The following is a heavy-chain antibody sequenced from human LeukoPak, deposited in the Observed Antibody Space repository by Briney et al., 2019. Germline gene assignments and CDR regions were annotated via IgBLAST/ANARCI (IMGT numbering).Heavy chain of an antibody. CDR2: ISTGGDHT. D-gene: IGHD1-26*01. V-gene: IGHV3-23*01. Sequence: GGSLRLSCAASGFPFSSYAMSWVRQAPGKGLEWVSSISTGGDHTPYADSVRGRFAISRDNSNNTLYLQMNGLRAEDTAVYYCAKWARSVAASGERDYWGQGILVTVSS. CDR1: GFPFSSYA. J-gene: IGHJ4*02. CDR3: AKWARSVAASGERDY.